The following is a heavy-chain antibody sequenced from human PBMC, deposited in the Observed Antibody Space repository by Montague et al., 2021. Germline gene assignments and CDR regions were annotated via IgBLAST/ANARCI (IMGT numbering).Heavy chain of an antibody. CDR1: GASISDYY. CDR2: IYYSRRT. V-gene: IGHV4-59*01. D-gene: IGHD1/OR15-1a*01. J-gene: IGHJ6*02. Sequence: SETLSLTCTVSGASISDYYWSWIRQPPGKGLEWIGYIYYSRRTNYNPSLKSRVTISVDTSKNQFSLKLSSVTAADTAFYYCAVTNTYHYYGMDIWGQGTTVTVSS. CDR3: AVTNTYHYYGMDI.